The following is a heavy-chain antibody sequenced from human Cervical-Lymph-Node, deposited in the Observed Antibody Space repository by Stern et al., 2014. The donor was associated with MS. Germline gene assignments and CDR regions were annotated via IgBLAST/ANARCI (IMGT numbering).Heavy chain of an antibody. Sequence: VQLVQSGAEAKKPGESLKISCKGSGYTFSNSWIGWVRQMPGTGLEWLGIIYPGDSDPRYSPSFQGQITISADKSISTAYLQWNSLKASDTAIFYCARGSAGAGAFFDYWGQGTLVTVSS. D-gene: IGHD2-8*02. CDR3: ARGSAGAGAFFDY. CDR2: IYPGDSDP. J-gene: IGHJ4*02. CDR1: GYTFSNSW. V-gene: IGHV5-51*01.